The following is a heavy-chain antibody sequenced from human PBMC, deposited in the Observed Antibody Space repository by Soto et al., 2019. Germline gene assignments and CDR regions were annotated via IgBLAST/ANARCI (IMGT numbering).Heavy chain of an antibody. CDR1: GYTFTSYA. J-gene: IGHJ4*02. CDR3: ARTSRSVAGTPSAYY. CDR2: INADNGNT. V-gene: IGHV1-3*01. Sequence: ASVKVSCKASGYTFTSYAMHWVRQAPGQRLEWMGWINADNGNTKYAQKFQGRVTITRDTSASTAYMELRSLRSEDTAVYYCARTSRSVAGTPSAYYWGQGTLVTVSS. D-gene: IGHD6-19*01.